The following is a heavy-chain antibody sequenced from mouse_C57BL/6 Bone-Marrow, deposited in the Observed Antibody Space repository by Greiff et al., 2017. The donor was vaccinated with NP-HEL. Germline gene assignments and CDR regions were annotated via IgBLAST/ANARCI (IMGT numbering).Heavy chain of an antibody. Sequence: QVQLQQSGAELVRPGASVTLSCKASGYTFTDYEMHWVKQTPVHGLEWIGAIDPETGGTAYNQKFKGKAILTADKSSSTAYMELRSLTSEDSAVYYCTGGNYDFSFAYWGQGTLVTVAA. D-gene: IGHD2-1*01. V-gene: IGHV1-15*01. CDR2: IDPETGGT. CDR1: GYTFTDYE. CDR3: TGGNYDFSFAY. J-gene: IGHJ3*01.